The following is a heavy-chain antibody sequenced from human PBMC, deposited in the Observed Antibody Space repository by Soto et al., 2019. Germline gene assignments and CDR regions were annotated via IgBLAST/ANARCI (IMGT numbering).Heavy chain of an antibody. CDR1: GGSLDSYF. J-gene: IGHJ6*02. CDR3: ARVPGAYAYSNYNFYYYAVDV. D-gene: IGHD4-4*01. Sequence: PSETVSLTCAVYGGSLDSYFWSWIRRSPGTGLEWIGESSHGGSPKYNPSLKSRATISLDTSKNQFSLTLNSVIAADTAVYYCARVPGAYAYSNYNFYYYAVDVWGQGTTVTVSS. CDR2: SSHGGSP. V-gene: IGHV4-34*01.